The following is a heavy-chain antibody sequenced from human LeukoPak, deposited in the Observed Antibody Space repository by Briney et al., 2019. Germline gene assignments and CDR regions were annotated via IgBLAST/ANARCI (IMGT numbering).Heavy chain of an antibody. CDR3: ARATPYGSGSYYKVGGGYFDY. CDR2: IYYSGST. CDR1: GGSISSYY. J-gene: IGHJ4*02. D-gene: IGHD3-10*01. Sequence: SETLSLTCTVSGGSISSYYWSWIRQPPGKGLEWIGYIYYSGSTNYNPSLKSRVTISVDTSKNQFSLKLSSVTAADTAVYCCARATPYGSGSYYKVGGGYFDYWGQGTLVTVSS. V-gene: IGHV4-59*01.